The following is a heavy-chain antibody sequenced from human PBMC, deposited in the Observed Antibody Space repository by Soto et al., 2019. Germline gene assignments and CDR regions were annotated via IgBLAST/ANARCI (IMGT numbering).Heavy chain of an antibody. J-gene: IGHJ4*02. CDR3: ARDPPGEGAAMFGL. D-gene: IGHD3-10*01. CDR2: INPGDSES. V-gene: IGHV5-51*01. Sequence: PGESLKISCKASGYSFSNYWIGWVRQMPGKGLEWMAIINPGDSESRYSPSFQGQVTISADKSISTAYLQWNSLRASDTAMYYCARDPPGEGAAMFGLWGQGTLVTVSS. CDR1: GYSFSNYW.